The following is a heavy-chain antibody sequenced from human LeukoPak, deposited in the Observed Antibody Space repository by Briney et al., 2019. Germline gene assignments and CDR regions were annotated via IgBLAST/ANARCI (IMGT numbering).Heavy chain of an antibody. J-gene: IGHJ4*02. D-gene: IGHD6-13*01. V-gene: IGHV4-59*11. CDR3: ARGLMMAVAGRGEFHY. CDR2: MYYSGST. Sequence: PSETLSLTCAVSGGSISSLYWSWIRQSPGKGLEWIGYMYYSGSTNYNPSLKSRVTISVDTSKNQFSLKLSSVTAADTAVYYCARGLMMAVAGRGEFHYWGQGTLVTVSS. CDR1: GGSISSLY.